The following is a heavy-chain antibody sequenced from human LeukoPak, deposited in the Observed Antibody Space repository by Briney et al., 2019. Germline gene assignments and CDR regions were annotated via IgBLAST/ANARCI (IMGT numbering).Heavy chain of an antibody. D-gene: IGHD4-11*01. CDR2: IYPYDCDT. Sequence: GESLKISCKGSGYNFPTYWIAWVRQMPGKGLEWMVIIYPYDCDTRCSPSFEGQATILADKSISTAYLLWSSLKASDTATEYCASGGSDYILWGGRPVVTVSS. J-gene: IGHJ4*02. CDR1: GYNFPTYW. V-gene: IGHV5-51*01. CDR3: ASGGSDYIL.